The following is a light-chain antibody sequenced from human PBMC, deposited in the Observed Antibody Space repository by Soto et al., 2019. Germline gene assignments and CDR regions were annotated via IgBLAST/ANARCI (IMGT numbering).Light chain of an antibody. CDR3: QQYDTYSRT. J-gene: IGKJ1*01. CDR2: DAS. CDR1: QSFSGT. Sequence: DIQITQSPSTLSASVGARLTITCRASQSFSGTLAWYQQRPGKAPKLLIYDASSLERGVPSRFRGSGSGTEFTLTISSLQPDDFATYYCQQYDTYSRTFGQGTKVDIK. V-gene: IGKV1-5*01.